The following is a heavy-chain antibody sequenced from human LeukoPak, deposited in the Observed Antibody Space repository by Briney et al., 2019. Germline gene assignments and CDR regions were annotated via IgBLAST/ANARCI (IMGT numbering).Heavy chain of an antibody. CDR2: INHSGST. CDR3: ARGPRGRYYYDSSGYYSEYFQH. CDR1: GGSFSGYY. J-gene: IGHJ1*01. D-gene: IGHD3-22*01. Sequence: PSETLSLTCAVYGGSFSGYYWSWIRQPPGKGLEWIGEINHSGSTNYNPSLKSRVTISVDTSKNQLSLKLSSVTAADTAVYYCARGPRGRYYYDSSGYYSEYFQHWGQGTLVTVSS. V-gene: IGHV4-34*01.